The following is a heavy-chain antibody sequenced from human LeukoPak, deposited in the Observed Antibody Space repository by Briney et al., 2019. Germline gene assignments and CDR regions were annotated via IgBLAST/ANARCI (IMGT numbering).Heavy chain of an antibody. CDR1: VYTFTGYY. CDR2: MNPNRGGT. CDR3: ARDLARSGYYYVFQY. J-gene: IGHJ4*02. D-gene: IGHD3-22*01. Sequence: GASVKVSCKASVYTFTGYYIHWVRQAPGRGLEWMGWMNPNRGGTKFAQRFQGGVTMTMDTSITTAYLELRGLESDDTAVYYCARDLARSGYYYVFQYWGQGTLVTVSS. V-gene: IGHV1-2*02.